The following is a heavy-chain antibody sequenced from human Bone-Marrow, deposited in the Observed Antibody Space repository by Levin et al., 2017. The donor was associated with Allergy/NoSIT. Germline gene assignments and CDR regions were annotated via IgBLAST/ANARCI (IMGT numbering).Heavy chain of an antibody. CDR3: ARDDSFTGYQRFDAMDV. CDR2: INAISSHI. D-gene: IGHD3-9*01. CDR1: GFTFSTYA. J-gene: IGHJ6*02. V-gene: IGHV3-21*01. Sequence: SCAASGFTFSTYALNWVRQAPGKGLEWVSSINAISSHIYYANSVRGRFTISRDNARNSLYLRMSSLRPEDTAVYYCARDDSFTGYQRFDAMDVWGRGTTVTVSS.